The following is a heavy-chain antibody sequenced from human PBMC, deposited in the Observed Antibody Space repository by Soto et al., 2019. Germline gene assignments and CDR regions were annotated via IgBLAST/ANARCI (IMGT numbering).Heavy chain of an antibody. CDR2: ISAYNGNT. V-gene: IGHV1-18*01. J-gene: IGHJ4*02. CDR3: ARVSRGYYNRPNDY. CDR1: GYTFTSYG. Sequence: ASVKVSCTASGYTFTSYGISWVRQAPGQGLEWMGWISAYNGNTNYAQKLQGRVTMTTDTSTSTAYMELRSLRSDDTAVYYCARVSRGYYNRPNDYWGQGTLVTVSS. D-gene: IGHD3-10*01.